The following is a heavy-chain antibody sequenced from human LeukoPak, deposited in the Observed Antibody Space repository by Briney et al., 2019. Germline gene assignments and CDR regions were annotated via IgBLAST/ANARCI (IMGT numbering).Heavy chain of an antibody. CDR2: IDSDGSYT. J-gene: IGHJ4*02. CDR3: ARDLGDGPQARYSSSSFRFDY. D-gene: IGHD6-6*01. CDR1: GFTFSSYW. Sequence: QSGGSLTLSCAASGFTFSSYWMHWVRQAPGKGLVWVSRIDSDGSYTSYADSVKGRFTISRDNSKNTLYLQMNSLRVEDTAVYYCARDLGDGPQARYSSSSFRFDYWGQGTLVTVSS. V-gene: IGHV3-74*01.